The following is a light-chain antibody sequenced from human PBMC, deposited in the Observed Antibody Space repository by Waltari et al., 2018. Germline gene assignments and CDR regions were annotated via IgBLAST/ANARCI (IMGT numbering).Light chain of an antibody. CDR3: QQYYTTPLT. CDR1: QSVLYSSNNKNY. CDR2: WAS. Sequence: DIVMTQSPDSLAVSLGERATINCKSSQSVLYSSNNKNYLAWYQQKPGQPPKLIIYWASTRESGVPDRVSGSGSGTDFTLTISSLQAEDVAVYYCQQYYTTPLTFGPGTKVDIK. J-gene: IGKJ3*01. V-gene: IGKV4-1*01.